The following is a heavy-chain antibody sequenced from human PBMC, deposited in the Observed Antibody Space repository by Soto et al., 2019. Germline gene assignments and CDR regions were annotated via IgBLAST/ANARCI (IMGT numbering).Heavy chain of an antibody. CDR3: ARAFEANDY. V-gene: IGHV4-59*01. Sequence: SETLSLTCTVSGGSISSYYWRWIRQPPGKGLEWIGYIYYSGSTNYNPSLKSRVTISVDTSKNQFSLKLSSVTAADTAVYYCARAFEANDYWGQGTLVTVSS. CDR1: GGSISSYY. CDR2: IYYSGST. D-gene: IGHD3-3*02. J-gene: IGHJ4*02.